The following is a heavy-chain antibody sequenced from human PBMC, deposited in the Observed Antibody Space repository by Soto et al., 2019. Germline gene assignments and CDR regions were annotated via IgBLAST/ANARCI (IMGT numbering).Heavy chain of an antibody. CDR2: INRSGST. CDR1: GGSFSGYY. Sequence: QVQLQQWGAGLLKPSETLSLTCAVYGGSFSGYYWSWIRQPPGKGLEWIGEINRSGSTNYNPSLSRLDTISVETSKKQCSLKPSSVTAADTAVYYCARGKRRITMIVVVITTTGGNWFDPWGQGTLVTVSS. J-gene: IGHJ5*02. V-gene: IGHV4-34*01. D-gene: IGHD3-22*01. CDR3: ARGKRRITMIVVVITTTGGNWFDP.